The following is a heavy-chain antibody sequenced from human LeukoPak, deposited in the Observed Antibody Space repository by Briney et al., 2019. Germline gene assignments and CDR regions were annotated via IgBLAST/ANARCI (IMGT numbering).Heavy chain of an antibody. D-gene: IGHD3-10*01. CDR1: GFTFRSYE. CDR3: ARSYYPDY. V-gene: IGHV3-48*03. Sequence: GGSLRLSCAASGFTFRSYEMNWVRQAPGKGLEWVSYISSSGSTKYYADSVKGRFTISRDNAKNSLYLQMNSLRAEDTAVYCCARSYYPDYWGRGTLVTVSS. J-gene: IGHJ4*02. CDR2: ISSSGSTK.